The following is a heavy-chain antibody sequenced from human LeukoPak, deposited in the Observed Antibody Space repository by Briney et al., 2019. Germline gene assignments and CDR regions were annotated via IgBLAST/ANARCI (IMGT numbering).Heavy chain of an antibody. CDR1: GFTFNRDW. V-gene: IGHV3-7*01. CDR2: IKEDGSEK. J-gene: IGHJ4*02. Sequence: GGSLRLSCTASGFTFNRDWTAWVRQAPGKGLEGVANIKEDGSEKNYVDSVKGRFTISRDNAENSVYLQMNDLRVEDTGVYYCATKEPSTSGWSYWGQGTVVTVSS. CDR3: ATKEPSTSGWSY. D-gene: IGHD6-19*01.